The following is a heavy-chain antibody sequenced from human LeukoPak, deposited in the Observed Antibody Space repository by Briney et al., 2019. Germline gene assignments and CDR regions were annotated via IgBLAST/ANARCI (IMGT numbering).Heavy chain of an antibody. CDR2: SSSSGSTM. Sequence: GGSLRLSCAASGFTLSDYYMSWIRQAPGKGLEWVSYSSSSGSTMYYADSEKGRFAISRDNAKNSLYLQMNSLRADDTAVYYCARRRDFIDFWGQGTLVTVSS. D-gene: IGHD3/OR15-3a*01. V-gene: IGHV3-11*01. J-gene: IGHJ4*02. CDR3: ARRRDFIDF. CDR1: GFTLSDYY.